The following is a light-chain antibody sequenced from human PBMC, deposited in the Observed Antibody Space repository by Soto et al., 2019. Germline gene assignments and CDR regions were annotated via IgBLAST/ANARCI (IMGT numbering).Light chain of an antibody. CDR2: GAF. V-gene: IGKV3-20*01. CDR3: QQYGSLIT. J-gene: IGKJ5*01. CDR1: QSLYNNY. Sequence: EILLAQYPGTLSLSPGERATPSLRASQSLYNNYLAWHQQKPGQAPRLLIYGAFSRATDIPDRFSGSGSGTDFTLTINRLEPEDSAVYYCQQYGSLITFGQGTRLE.